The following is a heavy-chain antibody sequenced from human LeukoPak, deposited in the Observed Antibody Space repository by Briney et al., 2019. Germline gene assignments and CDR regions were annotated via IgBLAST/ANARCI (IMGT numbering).Heavy chain of an antibody. D-gene: IGHD1-26*01. CDR2: IKQDGSEK. Sequence: PGGSPRLSCAASGFTFSSYWMSWVRQAPGKGLEWVANIKQDGSEKYYVDSVKGRFTISRDNAKNSLYLQMNSLRAEDTAVYYCAKDSSESGSYWYYFDYWGQGTLVTVSS. J-gene: IGHJ4*02. V-gene: IGHV3-7*03. CDR3: AKDSSESGSYWYYFDY. CDR1: GFTFSSYW.